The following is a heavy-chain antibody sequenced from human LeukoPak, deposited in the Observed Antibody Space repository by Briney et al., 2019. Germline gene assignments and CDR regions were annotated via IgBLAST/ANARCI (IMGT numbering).Heavy chain of an antibody. Sequence: PSQTLSLTCTVSGGSISSGSYYWSWIRQPAGKGLEWIGRIYTSGSTNYNPSLKSRVTISVDTSKNQFSLKLSSVTAADTAVYYCARGHTSITMIVVGPSGHTGWFDPWGQGTLVTVSS. CDR2: IYTSGST. J-gene: IGHJ5*02. CDR3: ARGHTSITMIVVGPSGHTGWFDP. V-gene: IGHV4-61*02. CDR1: GGSISSGSYY. D-gene: IGHD3-22*01.